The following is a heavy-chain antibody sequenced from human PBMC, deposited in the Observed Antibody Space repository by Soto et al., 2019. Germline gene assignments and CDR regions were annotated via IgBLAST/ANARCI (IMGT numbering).Heavy chain of an antibody. CDR1: GGSISSYY. Sequence: PSETLSLTCTVSGGSISSYYWSWIRQPPGKGLEWIGYIYYSGSTNYNPSLKSRVTISVDTSKNQFSLKLSSVTAADTAVYYCARVKRDFWSGYYHNWFDPWGQGTLVTV. D-gene: IGHD3-3*01. V-gene: IGHV4-59*01. CDR2: IYYSGST. J-gene: IGHJ5*02. CDR3: ARVKRDFWSGYYHNWFDP.